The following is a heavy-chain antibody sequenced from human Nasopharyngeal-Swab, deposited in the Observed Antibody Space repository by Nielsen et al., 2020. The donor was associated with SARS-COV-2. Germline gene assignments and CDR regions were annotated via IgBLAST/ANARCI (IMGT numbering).Heavy chain of an antibody. CDR3: ARDIVVVPAATGYYYYGMDV. V-gene: IGHV3-7*03. CDR1: GFTFSSYW. CDR2: IKQDGSEK. Sequence: GGSLRLSCAASGFTFSSYWMSWVRQAPGKGLEWVANIKQDGSEKYYVDSVKGRFTISRDNAKNSLYLQMNSLRAEDTAVYYCARDIVVVPAATGYYYYGMDVWGQGTTVTVSS. D-gene: IGHD2-2*01. J-gene: IGHJ6*02.